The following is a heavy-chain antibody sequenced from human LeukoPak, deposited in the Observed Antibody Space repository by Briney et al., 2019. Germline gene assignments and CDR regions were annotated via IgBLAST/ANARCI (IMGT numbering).Heavy chain of an antibody. V-gene: IGHV4-34*01. J-gene: IGHJ5*02. D-gene: IGHD3-16*02. CDR2: INHSGST. CDR3: AREDYDYVWGSYRYPNWFDP. Sequence: SETLSLICAVYCGFISGYYWSWIRQPPGKGLEWIGEINHSGSTNYNPSLKSRVTISVDTSKNQFSLKLSSVTAADTAVYYCAREDYDYVWGSYRYPNWFDPWGQGTLVTVSS. CDR1: CGFISGYY.